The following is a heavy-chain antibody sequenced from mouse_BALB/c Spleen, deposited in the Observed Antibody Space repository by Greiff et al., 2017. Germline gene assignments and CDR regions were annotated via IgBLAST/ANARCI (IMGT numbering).Heavy chain of an antibody. J-gene: IGHJ2*01. Sequence: VQLKQSGAELVRSGASVKLSCTASGFNIKDYYMHWVKQRPEQGLEWIGWIDPENGDTEYAPKFQGKATMTADTSSNTAYLQLSSLTSEDTAVYYCNKGDGSTWFAYWGQGTTLTVSS. CDR1: GFNIKDYY. CDR2: IDPENGDT. V-gene: IGHV14-4*02. D-gene: IGHD1-1*01. CDR3: NKGDGSTWFAY.